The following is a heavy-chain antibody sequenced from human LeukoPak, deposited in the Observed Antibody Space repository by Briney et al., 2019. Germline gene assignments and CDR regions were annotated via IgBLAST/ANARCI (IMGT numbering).Heavy chain of an antibody. CDR2: ISGSGGST. CDR3: AKDSQAEGYCSGGSCPPNWFDP. J-gene: IGHJ5*02. CDR1: GFTFSSYG. D-gene: IGHD2-15*01. Sequence: PGGSLRLSCAASGFTFSSYGMSWVRQAPGKGLEWVSAISGSGGSTYYADSVKGRFTISRDNSKNTLYLQMNSLRAEDTAVYYCAKDSQAEGYCSGGSCPPNWFDPWGQGTLVAVSS. V-gene: IGHV3-23*01.